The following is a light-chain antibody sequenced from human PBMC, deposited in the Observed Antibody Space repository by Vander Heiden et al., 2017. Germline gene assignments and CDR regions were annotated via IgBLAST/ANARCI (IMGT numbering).Light chain of an antibody. CDR3: RQDYNYAYT. CDR1: QGIRND. V-gene: IGKV1-6*01. CDR2: AAS. Sequence: AIQMTQSPSSLSASVGDRVTITCRASQGIRNDLGWYQQKPGKAPKLLIYAASSLRSGVPSRFSGSGSGTDFTLTISSLQPEDFATYYCRQDYNYAYTFGQGTKLEIK. J-gene: IGKJ2*01.